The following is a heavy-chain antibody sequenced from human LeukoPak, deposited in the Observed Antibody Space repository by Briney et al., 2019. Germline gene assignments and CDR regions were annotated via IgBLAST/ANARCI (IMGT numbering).Heavy chain of an antibody. J-gene: IGHJ4*02. CDR2: IYHSGST. Sequence: SETLSLTCTVSGGSISSGGYSWSWIRQPPGKGPEWIGYIYHSGSTYYNPSLKSRVTISVDRSKNQFSLKLSSVTAADTAVYYCARTSVLAGIGHWGQGTLVTVSS. CDR1: GGSISSGGYS. D-gene: IGHD2/OR15-2a*01. V-gene: IGHV4-30-2*01. CDR3: ARTSVLAGIGH.